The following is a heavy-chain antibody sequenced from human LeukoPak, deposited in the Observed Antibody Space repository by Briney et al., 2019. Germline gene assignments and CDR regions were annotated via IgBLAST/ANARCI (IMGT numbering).Heavy chain of an antibody. D-gene: IGHD4-11*01. J-gene: IGHJ4*02. CDR1: GFTFTSSA. Sequence: ASVKVSCTASGFTFTSSAMQWVRQARGQGLEWMGWINPNSGGTNYAQKFQGRVTMTRDTSISTAYMELSRLTSDDTAVYYCAKDAIVRDYSNSDYWGQGTLVTVSS. V-gene: IGHV1-2*02. CDR2: INPNSGGT. CDR3: AKDAIVRDYSNSDY.